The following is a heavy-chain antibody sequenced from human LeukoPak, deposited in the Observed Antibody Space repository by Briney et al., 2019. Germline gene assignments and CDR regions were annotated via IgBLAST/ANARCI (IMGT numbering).Heavy chain of an antibody. Sequence: GSSVKFSCKASGFTFTSSAMQWVRQARGQRLEWIGWIVVGSGNTNYAQKFQERVTITRDMSTSTAYMELSSLTSEDTAVYYCAAELGGSGDDAFDIWGQGTMVTVSS. CDR2: IVVGSGNT. CDR3: AAELGGSGDDAFDI. CDR1: GFTFTSSA. V-gene: IGHV1-58*02. D-gene: IGHD3-10*01. J-gene: IGHJ3*02.